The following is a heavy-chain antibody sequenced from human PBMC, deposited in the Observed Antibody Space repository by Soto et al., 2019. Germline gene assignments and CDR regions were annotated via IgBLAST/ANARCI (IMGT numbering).Heavy chain of an antibody. D-gene: IGHD6-13*01. Sequence: QPGGALRLSCADSGVTFSSYAMSWVRQSPGKGLEWVSAISGSGGSTYYADSVKGRFTISRDNSKNTLYLQMNSLRAEDTAVYYCAIGRYSSSWYPGKTGSHDAFDIWGQGTIVTVSS. J-gene: IGHJ3*02. V-gene: IGHV3-23*01. CDR3: AIGRYSSSWYPGKTGSHDAFDI. CDR1: GVTFSSYA. CDR2: ISGSGGST.